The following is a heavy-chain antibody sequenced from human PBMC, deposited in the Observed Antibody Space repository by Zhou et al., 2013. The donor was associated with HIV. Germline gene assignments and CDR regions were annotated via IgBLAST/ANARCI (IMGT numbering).Heavy chain of an antibody. CDR1: GYTYTNYG. CDR2: ISSYDGNT. CDR3: ARARISAAGTIVYYFDF. J-gene: IGHJ4*02. V-gene: IGHV1-18*01. D-gene: IGHD6-13*01. Sequence: QVQLVQSETEVKKPGASVRVSCKTSGYTYTNYGISWLRQAPGQGLEWMGWISSYDGNTSYEQKFQGRVTMTTDSSTRTAYMDLRSLTSDDTAVYYCARARISAAGTIVYYFDFWGQGTLVTVSS.